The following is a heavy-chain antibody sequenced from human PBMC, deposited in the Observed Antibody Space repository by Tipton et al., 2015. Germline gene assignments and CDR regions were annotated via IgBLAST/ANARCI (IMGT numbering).Heavy chain of an antibody. CDR2: IYYSGST. D-gene: IGHD5-18*01. V-gene: IGHV4-31*11. CDR3: ARAFGYRYTPRLDFDT. Sequence: GLVKPSETLSLTCVVSGGSISRGRYYWSWIRQHPGKGLEWIGFIYYSGSTTYNPSLKSRVNISQDTSENQFSLNLKSVTAADTAVYYCARAFGYRYTPRLDFDTWGQGTLVTVSS. CDR1: GGSISRGRYY. J-gene: IGHJ4*02.